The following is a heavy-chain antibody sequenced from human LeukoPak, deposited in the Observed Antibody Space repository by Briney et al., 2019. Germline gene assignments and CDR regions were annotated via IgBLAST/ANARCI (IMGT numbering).Heavy chain of an antibody. CDR1: GGSFSGYY. J-gene: IGHJ5*02. D-gene: IGHD2-15*01. Sequence: PSETLSLTCAVYGGSFSGYYWSWIRQPPGKGLEWIGEINHSGSTNYNPSLKSRVTISVDTSKNQFSLKLSSVTAADTAVYYCARGRSGYCSGGSCSGFDPWGQGTLVTVSS. CDR3: ARGRSGYCSGGSCSGFDP. CDR2: INHSGST. V-gene: IGHV4-34*01.